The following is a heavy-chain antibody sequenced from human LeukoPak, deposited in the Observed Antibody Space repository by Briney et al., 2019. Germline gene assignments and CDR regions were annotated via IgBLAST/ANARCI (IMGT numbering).Heavy chain of an antibody. Sequence: KPSETLSLTCAVSAYSISSGYYWGWIRQPPGKGLEWIGSIYHSGSTYYNTSLKSQVTISVDTSKNQFSLKLSSVTAADTAVYYCARGDSYGPFDYWGQGTLVTVSS. V-gene: IGHV4-38-2*01. CDR2: IYHSGST. CDR3: ARGDSYGPFDY. D-gene: IGHD5-18*01. J-gene: IGHJ4*02. CDR1: AYSISSGYY.